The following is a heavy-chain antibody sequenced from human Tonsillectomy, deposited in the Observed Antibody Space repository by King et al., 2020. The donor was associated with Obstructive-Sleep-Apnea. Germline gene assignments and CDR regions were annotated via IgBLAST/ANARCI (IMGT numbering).Heavy chain of an antibody. CDR1: GGSIRSGDYY. J-gene: IGHJ4*02. CDR2: IYYSRTN. CDR3: VSLTEEEAIIDY. V-gene: IGHV4-30-4*01. D-gene: IGHD7-27*01. Sequence: VQLQESGPGLVKPSQTLSLTCTVSGGSIRSGDYYWSWIRQPPGKGLEWIGYIYYSRTNYYNPYRKSRITMSVDTSKNPFSLKLNSVTAADTAVYYCVSLTEEEAIIDYWGQGTLVTVSS.